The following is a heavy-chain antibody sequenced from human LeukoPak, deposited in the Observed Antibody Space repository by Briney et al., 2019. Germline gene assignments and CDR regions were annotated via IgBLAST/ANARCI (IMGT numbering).Heavy chain of an antibody. CDR1: GFTFSSYW. V-gene: IGHV3-7*02. J-gene: IGHJ4*02. D-gene: IGHD6-13*01. CDR2: IKQDGGEQ. Sequence: GGSLRLSCAASGFTFSSYWMSWVRQAPGKGLEWVGNIKQDGGEQYYVDSVKGRFTISRDNAKNSLYLQMNSLRAEDTAVYYCANFYSSSWYEYWGQGTLFTVSS. CDR3: ANFYSSSWYEY.